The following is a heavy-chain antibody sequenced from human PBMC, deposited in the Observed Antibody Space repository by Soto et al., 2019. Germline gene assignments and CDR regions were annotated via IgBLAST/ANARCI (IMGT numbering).Heavy chain of an antibody. CDR3: ARVERGTATTVVDAFDI. Sequence: QVQLQQWGAGLLKPSETLSLTCAVYGGFVSSGSYYWSWIRQPPGKGLEWIGEMSHSGGTQFNPSLKNRVTISVDTSKNQFSLKMSSVTAADTALYYCARVERGTATTVVDAFDIWGPGTMVTVSS. CDR2: MSHSGGT. J-gene: IGHJ3*02. D-gene: IGHD1-1*01. CDR1: GGFVSSGSYY. V-gene: IGHV4-34*01.